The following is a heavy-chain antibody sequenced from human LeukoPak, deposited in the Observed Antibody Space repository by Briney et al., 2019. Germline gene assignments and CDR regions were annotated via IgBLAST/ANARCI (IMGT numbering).Heavy chain of an antibody. V-gene: IGHV3-23*01. J-gene: IGHJ4*02. CDR1: GFTFSNYA. CDR3: AKGPLGYYYSSGHLDY. Sequence: GGSLRLSCAASGFTFSNYAVSWVRQAPGKGREGVSLISDSGGSTYYADSVKGRFTFSRDNSKNTLYLQMNSLRAEDTAVYYCAKGPLGYYYSSGHLDYWGQGTLVTVSS. D-gene: IGHD3-22*01. CDR2: ISDSGGST.